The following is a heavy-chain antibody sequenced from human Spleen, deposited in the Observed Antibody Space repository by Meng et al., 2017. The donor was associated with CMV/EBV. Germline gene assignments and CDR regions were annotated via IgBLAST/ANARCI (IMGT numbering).Heavy chain of an antibody. J-gene: IGHJ5*02. CDR3: AKDLSGYSYENWFDP. D-gene: IGHD5-18*01. Sequence: SGITFSGYGMHWVRQAPGKGLEWVEFIRYDGSNKYYADSVKGRFTISRDNSKNTLYLQMNSLRAEDTAVYYCAKDLSGYSYENWFDPWGQGTLVTVSS. V-gene: IGHV3-30*02. CDR2: IRYDGSNK. CDR1: GITFSGYG.